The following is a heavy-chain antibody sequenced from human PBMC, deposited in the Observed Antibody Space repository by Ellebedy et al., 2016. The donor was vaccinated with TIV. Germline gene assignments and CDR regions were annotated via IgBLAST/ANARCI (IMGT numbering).Heavy chain of an antibody. CDR3: AKGSSSGFNYDRVGFQY. Sequence: GGSLRLSCAASGFTFGSFAMHWVRQAPGKGLEWLSVISGDGVNTYGAASVKGRFTITRDNFKNTLFLQVNRLRAEDTAVYYCAKGSSSGFNYDRVGFQYWGQGTLVTVSS. V-gene: IGHV3-23*01. CDR2: ISGDGVNT. CDR1: GFTFGSFA. J-gene: IGHJ4*02. D-gene: IGHD3-22*01.